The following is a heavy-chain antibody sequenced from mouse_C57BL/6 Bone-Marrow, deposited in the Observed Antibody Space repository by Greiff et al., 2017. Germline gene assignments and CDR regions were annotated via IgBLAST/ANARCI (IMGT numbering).Heavy chain of an antibody. CDR2: IYPRSGNT. D-gene: IGHD2-1*01. Sequence: QVQLQQSGAELARPGASVKLSCTASGYTFTSYGISWVKQRPGQGLEWIGEIYPRSGNTYYNEKFKGKATLTADKSASTAYMELRSLTSEDSAVYCCAIYYGNFAWFAYWGQGTLVTVSA. CDR3: AIYYGNFAWFAY. J-gene: IGHJ3*01. V-gene: IGHV1-81*01. CDR1: GYTFTSYG.